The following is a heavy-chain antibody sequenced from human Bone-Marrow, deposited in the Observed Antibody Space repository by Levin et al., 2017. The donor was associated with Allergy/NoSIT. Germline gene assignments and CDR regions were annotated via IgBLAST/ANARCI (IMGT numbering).Heavy chain of an antibody. CDR3: ARKVVPAAMYGWFDP. J-gene: IGHJ5*02. Sequence: PSETLSLTCTVSGGSISSYYWSWIRQPPGKGLEWIGYIYYSGSTNYNPSLKSRVTISVDTSKNQFSLKLSSVTAADTAVYYCARKVVPAAMYGWFDPWGQGTLVTVSS. V-gene: IGHV4-59*01. CDR1: GGSISSYY. D-gene: IGHD2-2*01. CDR2: IYYSGST.